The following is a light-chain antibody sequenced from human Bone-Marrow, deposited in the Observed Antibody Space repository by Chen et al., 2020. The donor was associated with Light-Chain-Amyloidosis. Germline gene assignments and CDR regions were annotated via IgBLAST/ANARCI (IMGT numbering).Light chain of an antibody. J-gene: IGKJ2*01. Sequence: EIVLTQSPGSLSLSPGESATLSCWASQSLSSTYLAWYQQRPGQAPRLLIYRTSSRATGIPDRFSGSGSGTDFLLTISRLEPEDFAVYYCQQYGSSPPYSFGQGTKLEIK. CDR1: QSLSSTY. CDR3: QQYGSSPPYS. V-gene: IGKV3-20*01. CDR2: RTS.